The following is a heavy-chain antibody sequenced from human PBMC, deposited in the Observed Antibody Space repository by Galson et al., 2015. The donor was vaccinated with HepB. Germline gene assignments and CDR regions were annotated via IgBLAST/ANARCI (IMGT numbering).Heavy chain of an antibody. D-gene: IGHD1-26*01. Sequence: SVKVSCKASGGTFSSYAISWVRQAPGQGLEWMGGIIPIFGIANYAQKFQGRVTITADKSTSTAYMELSSLRSEDTAVYYCARPPVVGAPKEGGWFDYWGQGTLVTVSS. CDR1: GGTFSSYA. J-gene: IGHJ4*02. V-gene: IGHV1-69*10. CDR3: ARPPVVGAPKEGGWFDY. CDR2: IIPIFGIA.